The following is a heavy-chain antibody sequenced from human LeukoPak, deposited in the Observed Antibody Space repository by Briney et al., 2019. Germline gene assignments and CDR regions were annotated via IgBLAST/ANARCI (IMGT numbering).Heavy chain of an antibody. CDR1: GFTFRKYW. CDR3: LTIVETDLDAFDI. Sequence: PGGSLRLSCAASGFTFRKYWLHWVRQAPGKGLVWVSRINPDDGSTSYADSVKGRFTISRDYAKSTLYLQMNSLRAEDTAVYYCLTIVETDLDAFDIWGQGTKVTVSS. V-gene: IGHV3-74*01. CDR2: INPDDGST. J-gene: IGHJ3*02. D-gene: IGHD2-21*01.